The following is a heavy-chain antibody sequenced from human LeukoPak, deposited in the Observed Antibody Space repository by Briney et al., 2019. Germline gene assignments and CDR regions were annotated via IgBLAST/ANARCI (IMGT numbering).Heavy chain of an antibody. V-gene: IGHV3-23*01. CDR2: ISGSGGST. D-gene: IGHD3-9*01. CDR3: AKIPRSYDILTGYYIPPLDYYYYYYMDV. Sequence: GGSLRLSCAASGFTFSSYAMSWVRQAPGKGLEWVSAISGSGGSTYYADSVKGRFTISRDNSKNTLYLQMNSLRAEDTAVYYCAKIPRSYDILTGYYIPPLDYYYYYYMDVWGKGTTVTVSS. J-gene: IGHJ6*03. CDR1: GFTFSSYA.